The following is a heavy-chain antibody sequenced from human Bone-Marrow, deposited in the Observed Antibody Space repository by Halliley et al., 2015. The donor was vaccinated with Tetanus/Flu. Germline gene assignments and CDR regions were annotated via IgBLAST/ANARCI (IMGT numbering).Heavy chain of an antibody. J-gene: IGHJ5*01. V-gene: IGHV4-31*03. CDR1: GGFIRSGGYY. D-gene: IGHD3-3*01. CDR2: IYYSGST. CDR3: ARGVGNNWFDS. Sequence: TLSLTCTVSGGFIRSGGYYWSWIRQHPGKGLEWIGNIYYSGSTYYNPSLKSRVTISVDTSKNQFSLKLSSVTAADTAVYYCARGVGNNWFDSWGQGTLVTVSS.